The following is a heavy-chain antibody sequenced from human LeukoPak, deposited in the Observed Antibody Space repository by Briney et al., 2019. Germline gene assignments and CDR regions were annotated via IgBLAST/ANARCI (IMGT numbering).Heavy chain of an antibody. CDR3: VRDNPRCCGVIPANIDDY. V-gene: IGHV3-48*01. J-gene: IGHJ4*02. Sequence: GGSLRLSCAASGFTFSSYGMHWVRQAPGKGLEWVSYINGGGSPIYYADSVRGRFTISRDNAKNSLYLQMNSLRAEDTAVYYCVRDNPRCCGVIPANIDDYWGQGTLVTVSS. CDR2: INGGGSPI. CDR1: GFTFSSYG. D-gene: IGHD2-21*01.